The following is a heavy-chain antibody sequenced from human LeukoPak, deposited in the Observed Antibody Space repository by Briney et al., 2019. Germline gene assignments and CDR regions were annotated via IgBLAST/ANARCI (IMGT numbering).Heavy chain of an antibody. Sequence: SVKVSCKASGGTFSSYAISWVRQAPGQGLEWMGRIIPILGIANYAQKFQGRVTITADKSTSTAYMELSGLRSEDTAVYYCARDLRRYCSGGSCLNDAFDIWGQGTMVTVSS. J-gene: IGHJ3*02. D-gene: IGHD2-15*01. V-gene: IGHV1-69*04. CDR2: IIPILGIA. CDR1: GGTFSSYA. CDR3: ARDLRRYCSGGSCLNDAFDI.